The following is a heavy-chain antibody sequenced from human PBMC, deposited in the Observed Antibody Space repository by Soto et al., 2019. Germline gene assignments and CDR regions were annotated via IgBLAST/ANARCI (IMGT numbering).Heavy chain of an antibody. CDR1: GFTFSDYA. CDR2: VSHDGRNT. J-gene: IGHJ4*02. Sequence: VQLVESGGGVVQPGRSLRLSCAASGFTFSDYAMHWVRQAPGKGLEWVAVVSHDGRNTHYADSVKGRFPISRDSSKNTVSLEMTSLRAEDTAVYYCSKGGRQWLVTSDFNYWGQGALVTVSS. CDR3: SKGGRQWLVTSDFNY. D-gene: IGHD6-19*01. V-gene: IGHV3-30*18.